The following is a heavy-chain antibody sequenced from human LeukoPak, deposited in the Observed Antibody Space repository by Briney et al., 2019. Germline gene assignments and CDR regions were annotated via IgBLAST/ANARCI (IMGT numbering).Heavy chain of an antibody. D-gene: IGHD3-22*01. J-gene: IGHJ3*01. V-gene: IGHV3-23*01. CDR3: AKGGGYYCVYACDV. CDR2: ISGSGAST. CDR1: GFIVSSDD. Sequence: GGSLGLSCVVSGFIVSSDDMTWVRQAPGKGLEWVSAISGSGASTYSADSVEGRFTISRDNFKSTLYLHMESLRAEDTAIYYWAKGGGYYCVYACDVRGQETVVSVSS.